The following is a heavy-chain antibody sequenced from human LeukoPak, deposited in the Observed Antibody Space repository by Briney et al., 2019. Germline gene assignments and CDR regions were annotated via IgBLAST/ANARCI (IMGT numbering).Heavy chain of an antibody. Sequence: GGSLRLSCAASGFTFSSYWMHWVRQAPGKGLVWVSRINRDGSSTSYADSVKGRFTISRDNAKNSLYLQMNSLRADDTAIYYCARDLGWLHYADWGQGTLVTVSS. CDR3: ARDLGWLHYAD. CDR2: INRDGSST. D-gene: IGHD5-12*01. V-gene: IGHV3-74*01. J-gene: IGHJ4*02. CDR1: GFTFSSYW.